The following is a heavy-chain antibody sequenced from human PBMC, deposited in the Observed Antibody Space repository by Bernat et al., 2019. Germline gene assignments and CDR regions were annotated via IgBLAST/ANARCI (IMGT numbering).Heavy chain of an antibody. Sequence: QVQLVESGGGVVQPGRSLRLSCAASGFTFSSHDMHWVRQAPGKGLEWVAVVSYDGSNKYYADSVKGRFTIHRDNSKNTLYLQMNSLRVEDTAVYYCAKEETLGEYYFDYWGQGTLVTVSS. CDR3: AKEETLGEYYFDY. D-gene: IGHD3-16*01. J-gene: IGHJ4*02. CDR2: VSYDGSNK. V-gene: IGHV3-30*18. CDR1: GFTFSSHD.